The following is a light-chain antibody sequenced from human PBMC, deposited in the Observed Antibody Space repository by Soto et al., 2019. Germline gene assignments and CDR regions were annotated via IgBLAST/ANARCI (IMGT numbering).Light chain of an antibody. Sequence: QSVLTQPPSASGSPGQSVTFSCTGTSSGIGDYNYVSWYQQHPGKAPKLMIYEVTKRPSGVPDRFSGSKSGNTASLTVSGLQADYFCASFRSWTILVVGSGTKVTVL. CDR1: SSGIGDYNY. V-gene: IGLV2-8*01. J-gene: IGLJ1*01. CDR3: SWTILV. CDR2: EVT.